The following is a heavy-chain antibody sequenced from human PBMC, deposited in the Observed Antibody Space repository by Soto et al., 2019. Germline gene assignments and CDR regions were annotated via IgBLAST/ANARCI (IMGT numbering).Heavy chain of an antibody. J-gene: IGHJ6*02. CDR3: TRDSRGTSWYRPGYQYAMDV. V-gene: IGHV3-30*14. CDR1: GFIFSNYA. CDR2: TSYDGTNK. D-gene: IGHD6-13*01. Sequence: QVQLVESGGGVVQPGKSLRLSCAASGFIFSNYAMHWVRQAPGKGLEWVAVTSYDGTNKYYADSVKGRFTISRDNSKNTVFLQMNKMSSEDTALYYCTRDSRGTSWYRPGYQYAMDVWGQGTTVTVSS.